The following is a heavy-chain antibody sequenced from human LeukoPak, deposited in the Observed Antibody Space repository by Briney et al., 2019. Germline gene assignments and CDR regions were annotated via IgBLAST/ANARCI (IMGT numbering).Heavy chain of an antibody. CDR3: AAYDTLDF. CDR2: ISGGMGRT. Sequence: GRSLRLSRVSSVFTLNSNAVCSVRQAPGKGLEWVSRISGGMGRTYYADPVKGRFSISRENSKKTLYLQVNNLRTEDTAVYYCAAYDTLDFWGQGTLVTVSS. D-gene: IGHD3-22*01. V-gene: IGHV3-23*01. J-gene: IGHJ4*02. CDR1: VFTLNSNA.